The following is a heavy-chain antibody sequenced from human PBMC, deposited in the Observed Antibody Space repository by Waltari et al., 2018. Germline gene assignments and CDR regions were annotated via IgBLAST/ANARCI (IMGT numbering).Heavy chain of an antibody. J-gene: IGHJ4*02. D-gene: IGHD4-17*01. Sequence: QVQLRESGPGLVKPSETLSLTCNLSGGSFSYYYWHWIRQPPGKGREWIGYIYDTGTTNYNPSLKSRVTISLDTSKSQFSLSLNSLTAADTAVYYCAREKRNDYGESFDYWGQGIPVTVSS. V-gene: IGHV4-59*01. CDR1: GGSFSYYY. CDR3: AREKRNDYGESFDY. CDR2: IYDTGTT.